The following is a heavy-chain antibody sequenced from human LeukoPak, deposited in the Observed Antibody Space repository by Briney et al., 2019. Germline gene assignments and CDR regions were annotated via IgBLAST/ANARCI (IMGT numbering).Heavy chain of an antibody. CDR3: AREGRDSSGYAYFDY. D-gene: IGHD3-22*01. J-gene: IGHJ4*02. Sequence: GGSLRLSCAASGFTVSSNYMSWVRQAPGKGLEWVSVIYSGGSTYYADSVKGRFTISRGNSKNTLYLQMNSLRAEDTAVYYCAREGRDSSGYAYFDYWGPGTLVTVSP. CDR2: IYSGGST. V-gene: IGHV3-66*01. CDR1: GFTVSSNY.